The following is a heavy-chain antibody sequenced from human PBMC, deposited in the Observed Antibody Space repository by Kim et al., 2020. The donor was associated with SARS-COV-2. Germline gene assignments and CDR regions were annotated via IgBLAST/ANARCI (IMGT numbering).Heavy chain of an antibody. D-gene: IGHD4-4*01. V-gene: IGHV3-30*18. CDR3: AKDPSHSNSRASKYGMDV. J-gene: IGHJ6*02. Sequence: GGSLRLSCAASGFTFSSYGMHWVRQAPGKGLEWVAVISYDGSNKYYADSVKGRFTISRDNSKNTLYLQMNSLRAEDTAVYYCAKDPSHSNSRASKYGMDVWGQGTTVTVSS. CDR2: ISYDGSNK. CDR1: GFTFSSYG.